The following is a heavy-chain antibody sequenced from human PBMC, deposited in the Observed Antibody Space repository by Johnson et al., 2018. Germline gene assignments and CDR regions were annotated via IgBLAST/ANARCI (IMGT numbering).Heavy chain of an antibody. CDR2: ISYDGSNK. Sequence: QVQLVESGGGVVQPGRSLRLSCAASGFTFSSYAMHWVRQAPGKGLEWVAVISYDGSNKYYADSVKGRFTISRDNAKNSLYLQMNSLRAEDTAGYYCARGLWGAFDIWGQGTMVTVSS. J-gene: IGHJ3*02. D-gene: IGHD7-27*01. CDR3: ARGLWGAFDI. V-gene: IGHV3-30-3*01. CDR1: GFTFSSYA.